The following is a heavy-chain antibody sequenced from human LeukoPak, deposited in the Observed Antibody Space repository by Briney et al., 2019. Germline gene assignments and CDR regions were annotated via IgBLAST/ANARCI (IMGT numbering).Heavy chain of an antibody. CDR1: GGSFSGYY. CDR3: ARGSGGSYPFDY. D-gene: IGHD1-26*01. V-gene: IGHV4-34*01. J-gene: IGHJ4*02. CDR2: INHSGST. Sequence: PSETLSLTCAVYGGSFSGYYWSWIRQPPGKGLEWIGEINHSGSTNYNPSLKSRVTISVDTSKNQFSLKLSSVTAADTAVYYCARGSGGSYPFDYWGQGTLVTVSS.